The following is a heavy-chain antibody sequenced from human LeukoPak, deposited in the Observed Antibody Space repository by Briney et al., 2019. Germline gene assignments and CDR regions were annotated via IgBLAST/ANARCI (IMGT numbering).Heavy chain of an antibody. V-gene: IGHV3-7*03. CDR3: ARDMGGIAVAGIDY. J-gene: IGHJ4*02. CDR2: IKQDGSEK. D-gene: IGHD6-19*01. Sequence: PGGSLRLSCAASGFTFSSYWMSWVRQAPGKGLEWVANIKQDGSEKYYVDSVKGRFTISRDNAKSSLYLQMNSLRAEDTAVYYCARDMGGIAVAGIDYWGQGTLVTVSS. CDR1: GFTFSSYW.